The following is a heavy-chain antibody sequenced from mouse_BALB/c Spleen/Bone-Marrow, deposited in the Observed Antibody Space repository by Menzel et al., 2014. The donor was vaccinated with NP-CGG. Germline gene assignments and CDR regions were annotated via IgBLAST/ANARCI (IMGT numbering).Heavy chain of an antibody. CDR1: GYAFSSSW. Sequence: QVQLQQSGPELVKPGASVKISCKASGYAFSSSWMNWVKQRPGQGLEWIGRIYPGDGDTKYNGKFKGKALLTADKSSSTAYMQLSSLTSVDSAVYFCARPLNWDPYAMDYWGQGTSVTVSS. D-gene: IGHD4-1*02. J-gene: IGHJ4*01. CDR3: ARPLNWDPYAMDY. V-gene: IGHV1-82*01. CDR2: IYPGDGDT.